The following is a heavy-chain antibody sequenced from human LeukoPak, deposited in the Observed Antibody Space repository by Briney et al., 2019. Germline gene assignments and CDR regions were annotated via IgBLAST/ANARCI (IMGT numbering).Heavy chain of an antibody. CDR2: IIPIFGTA. V-gene: IGHV1-69*13. D-gene: IGHD3-10*01. J-gene: IGHJ6*02. CDR1: GYTFTSYA. CDR3: ARAHSTMVRGVIIFEYGIDV. Sequence: SVKVSCKASGYTFTSYAISWVRQAPGQGLEWMGGIIPIFGTANYAQKFQGRVTITADESTSTAYMELSSLRSEDTAVYYCARAHSTMVRGVIIFEYGIDVWGQGTTVTVSS.